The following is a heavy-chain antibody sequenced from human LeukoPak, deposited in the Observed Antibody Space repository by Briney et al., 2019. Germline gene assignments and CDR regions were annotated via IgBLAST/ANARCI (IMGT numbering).Heavy chain of an antibody. V-gene: IGHV3-23*01. CDR3: AKDRGYGSGSYIFDY. CDR1: GFTFRNHA. D-gene: IGHD3-10*01. CDR2: ITGSGVST. Sequence: GGSLRLSCAASGFTFRNHAMSWVRQTPGKGLEWVSGITGSGVSTYYADSVKGRFTISRDSSKNTLYLQMNSLRAEDTAVYYCAKDRGYGSGSYIFDYWGQGTLVTVSS. J-gene: IGHJ4*02.